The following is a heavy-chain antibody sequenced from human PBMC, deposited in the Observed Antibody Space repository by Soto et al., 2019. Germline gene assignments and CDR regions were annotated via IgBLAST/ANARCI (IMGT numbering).Heavy chain of an antibody. V-gene: IGHV1-3*01. CDR3: AGLGDYDFWSGYSYGMDV. D-gene: IGHD3-3*01. CDR1: GYTFTSYA. CDR2: INAGNGNT. J-gene: IGHJ6*02. Sequence: QVQLVQSGAEVKKPGASVKVSCKASGYTFTSYAMHWVRQAPGQRLEWMGWINAGNGNTKYSQKFQGRVTITRDTSARTAYMALSRLRSKVTAVYYCAGLGDYDFWSGYSYGMDVWGQGTTVTVSS.